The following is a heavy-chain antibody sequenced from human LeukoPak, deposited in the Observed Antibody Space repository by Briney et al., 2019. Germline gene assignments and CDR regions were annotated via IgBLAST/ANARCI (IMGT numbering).Heavy chain of an antibody. V-gene: IGHV3-48*03. CDR2: ISRSGSTL. CDR3: ESGPLGGDYYFDY. CDR1: GFTFSLYE. J-gene: IGHJ4*02. D-gene: IGHD2-21*02. Sequence: PGGSLRLSCAASGFTFSLYEMNWVRQAPGEGREGGSYISRSGSTLYYADSVKSRFTSSRVNAKNSIYLLMHSLRAEATSVYSCESGPLGGDYYFDYWGQGTMVTVSS.